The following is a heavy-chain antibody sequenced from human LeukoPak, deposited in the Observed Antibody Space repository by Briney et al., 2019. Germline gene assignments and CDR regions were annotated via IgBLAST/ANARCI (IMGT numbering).Heavy chain of an antibody. V-gene: IGHV4-34*01. D-gene: IGHD5-12*01. Sequence: SETLSLTCAVYGGSFSGYYWSWIRQPPGKGLEWIGEINHSGSTNYNPSLKSRVTISVDTSKNQFSLKLNSVTPEDTAVYYCAREGVPSGYDYGGGNWFDPWGQGTLVTVSS. CDR2: INHSGST. CDR3: AREGVPSGYDYGGGNWFDP. J-gene: IGHJ5*02. CDR1: GGSFSGYY.